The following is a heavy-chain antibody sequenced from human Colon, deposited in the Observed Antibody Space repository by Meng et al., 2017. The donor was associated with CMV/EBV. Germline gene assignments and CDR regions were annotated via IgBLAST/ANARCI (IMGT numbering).Heavy chain of an antibody. CDR1: GFTFDSYA. CDR2: IYSGVSRT. Sequence: GGSLRLSCAASGFTFDSYAMTWVRQAPGKGLEWVSLIYSGVSRTYYADSVRGRFTISRDDSKNTLYLQMNSLRAEDTAIDYCAKTQGYHSYYYQYGMDVWGRGTAVTVSS. D-gene: IGHD2-2*01. J-gene: IGHJ6*02. CDR3: AKTQGYHSYYYQYGMDV. V-gene: IGHV3-23*03.